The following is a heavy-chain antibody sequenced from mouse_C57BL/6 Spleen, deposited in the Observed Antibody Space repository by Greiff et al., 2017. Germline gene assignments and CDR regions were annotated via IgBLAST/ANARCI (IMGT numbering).Heavy chain of an antibody. D-gene: IGHD2-4*01. CDR1: GFTFSDYG. V-gene: IGHV5-17*01. Sequence: EVHLVESGGGLVKPGGSLKLSCAASGFTFSDYGMHWVSQAPEKGLEWVAYISSGSSTIYYADTVKGRFTSSRDKAKNTLFLQMTSLRSEDTAMYYCARPGLGYVGDWGQGTTLTVA. J-gene: IGHJ2*01. CDR2: ISSGSSTI. CDR3: ARPGLGYVGD.